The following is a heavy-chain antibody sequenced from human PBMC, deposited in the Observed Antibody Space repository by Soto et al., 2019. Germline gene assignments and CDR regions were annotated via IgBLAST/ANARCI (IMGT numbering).Heavy chain of an antibody. D-gene: IGHD3-10*01. J-gene: IGHJ3*02. CDR3: ARAYGSGSYWGAFDI. CDR1: GGSIISGGYY. V-gene: IGHV4-31*03. Sequence: QVQLQESGPGLVKPSQTLSLTCTVSGGSIISGGYYWSWIRQHPGNGLECIGYIYYSGSTYYNPSLKSRVTISVDTSQNQFSLKLSSVTAADTAVYCCARAYGSGSYWGAFDIWGQGTMVTVSS. CDR2: IYYSGST.